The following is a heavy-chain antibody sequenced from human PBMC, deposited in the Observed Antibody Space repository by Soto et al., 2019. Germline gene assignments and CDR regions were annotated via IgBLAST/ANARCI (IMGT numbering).Heavy chain of an antibody. CDR1: GFPFRRYA. CDR3: AKVTSSGYPDY. V-gene: IGHV3-23*01. D-gene: IGHD3-22*01. CDR2: ISGSGGST. Sequence: SGGSLRHSCAVSGFPFRRYAISWVRQAPGKGLEWVSAISGSGGSTYYADSVKGRFTISRDNSKNTLYLQMNSLRAEDTAVYYCAKVTSSGYPDYWGQGTLVTVS. J-gene: IGHJ4*02.